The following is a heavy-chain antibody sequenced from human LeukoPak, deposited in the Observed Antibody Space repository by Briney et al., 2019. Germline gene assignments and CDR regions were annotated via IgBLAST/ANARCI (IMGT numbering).Heavy chain of an antibody. CDR1: GGSISSYY. CDR3: ARNYDNSGYTAFGY. J-gene: IGHJ4*02. Sequence: SQTLSLTCTVSGGSISSYYWSWIRQSPGKGLEWIGHIYSSGSTNYNPSLKRRVTISIDTSKNQFSLKLSSVTAADTALYYCARNYDNSGYTAFGYWGRGTLVTVSS. D-gene: IGHD3-22*01. CDR2: IYSSGST. V-gene: IGHV4-59*01.